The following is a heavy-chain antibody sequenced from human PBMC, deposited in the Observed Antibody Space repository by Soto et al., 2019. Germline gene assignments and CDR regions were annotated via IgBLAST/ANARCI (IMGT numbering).Heavy chain of an antibody. CDR1: GGSISSTNW. D-gene: IGHD4-17*01. Sequence: QVQLQESGPGLVKPSGTLSLTCGVTGGSISSTNWWSWFRQPPGKGLEWIGEIYRSGSTNYNPSLKRRVTTSVDTSKNQFSLKLSSVTAADTALYYCARGGTTVTTYYFDYWGQGTLVTVSS. V-gene: IGHV4-4*02. CDR3: ARGGTTVTTYYFDY. J-gene: IGHJ4*02. CDR2: IYRSGST.